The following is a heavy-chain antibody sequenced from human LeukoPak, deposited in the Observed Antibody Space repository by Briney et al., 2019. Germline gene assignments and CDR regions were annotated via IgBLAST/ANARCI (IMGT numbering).Heavy chain of an antibody. CDR1: GYSISSGYY. CDR3: ARDPAYYYDSSGYNPLYAFDI. J-gene: IGHJ3*02. CDR2: IYHSGST. V-gene: IGHV4-38-2*02. D-gene: IGHD3-22*01. Sequence: SETLSLTCTVSGYSISSGYYWGWIRQPPGKGLEWIGSIYHSGSTYYNPSLKSRVTISVDTSKNQFSLKLSSVTAADTAVYYCARDPAYYYDSSGYNPLYAFDIWGQGTMTVSS.